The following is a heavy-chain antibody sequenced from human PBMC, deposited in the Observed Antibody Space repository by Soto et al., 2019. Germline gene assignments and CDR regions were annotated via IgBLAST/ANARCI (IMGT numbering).Heavy chain of an antibody. CDR1: GGSISRSNW. CDR2: IYHSGNI. J-gene: IGHJ4*02. V-gene: IGHV4-4*02. D-gene: IGHD3-22*01. CDR3: AREFYDSTGYHHGFDY. Sequence: SETLPLTCAVSGGSISRSNWWSWVRQPPGKGLEWIGEIYHSGNIKYNPSLKSRVTISVEKSKNEFSLKLSSVTAADTAIYYCAREFYDSTGYHHGFDYWGQGTLVTVS.